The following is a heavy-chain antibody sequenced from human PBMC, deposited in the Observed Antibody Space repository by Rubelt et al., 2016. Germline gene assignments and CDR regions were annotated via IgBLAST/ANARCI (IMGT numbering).Heavy chain of an antibody. CDR3: ATGGDFGVVIPNWFDP. CDR2: IIPIFGTA. CDR1: GGTFSSYA. J-gene: IGHJ5*02. Sequence: QVQLVQSGAEVKKPGSSVKVSCKASGGTFSSYAISWVRQAPGQGLEWMGGIIPIFGTANYAQKFQGRGTITADESTSKANMGLGSRRSEDTAVYYCATGGDFGVVIPNWFDPWGQGTLVTVSS. V-gene: IGHV1-69*01. D-gene: IGHD3-3*01.